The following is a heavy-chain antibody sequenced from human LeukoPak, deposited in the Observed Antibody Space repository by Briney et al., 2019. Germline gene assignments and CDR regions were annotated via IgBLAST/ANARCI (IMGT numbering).Heavy chain of an antibody. CDR3: AMTYYYDCSGYYRYYFDL. Sequence: SVKVSCKASGGTFSSYAISWVRQAPGQGLEWMGRIVPIFGIANYAQKFQGRVTITADKSTSTAYMELSSLRSEDTAVYYCAMTYYYDCSGYYRYYFDLWGQGTLDSVSS. D-gene: IGHD3-22*01. J-gene: IGHJ4*02. V-gene: IGHV1-69*04. CDR2: IVPIFGIA. CDR1: GGTFSSYA.